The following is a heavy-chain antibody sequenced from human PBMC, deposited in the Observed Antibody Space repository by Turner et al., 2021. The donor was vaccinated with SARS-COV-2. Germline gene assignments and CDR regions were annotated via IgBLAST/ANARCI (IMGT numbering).Heavy chain of an antibody. J-gene: IGHJ4*02. D-gene: IGHD3-22*01. CDR3: AKTIGSYYDSSGYYQYFDY. Sequence: QVQLVQSGGGGVQPGRSLRLAGAAPGFTFSSYGMHWVRQAPGKGLAWVALISYDGSNKYYADSVKDRFTISRDNSKNTLYLQMNSLRAEDTAVYYCAKTIGSYYDSSGYYQYFDYWGQGTLVTVSS. CDR2: ISYDGSNK. V-gene: IGHV3-30*18. CDR1: GFTFSSYG.